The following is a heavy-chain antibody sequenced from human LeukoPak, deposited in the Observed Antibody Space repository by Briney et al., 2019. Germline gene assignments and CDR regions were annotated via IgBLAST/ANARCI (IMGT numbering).Heavy chain of an antibody. J-gene: IGHJ4*02. CDR2: IWYNGRNK. CDR3: ARTLESYDTNGYPDF. D-gene: IGHD3-22*01. V-gene: IGHV3-33*01. Sequence: GRSLRLSCAASGFTFSHYGMHWVRQAPGKGLEWVAVIWYNGRNKYCADSVKDRFTISRDNFENTLYLQMNSLRAEDTAVYYCARTLESYDTNGYPDFWGQGTLVTVSS. CDR1: GFTFSHYG.